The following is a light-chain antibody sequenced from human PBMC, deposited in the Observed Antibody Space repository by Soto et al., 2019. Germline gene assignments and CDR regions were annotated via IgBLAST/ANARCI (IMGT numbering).Light chain of an antibody. CDR2: DAS. J-gene: IGKJ1*01. CDR1: QTINSW. V-gene: IGKV1-5*01. Sequence: DLQMTQSPSTLSASVGDRVTITCRASQTINSWLAWYQQKPGKAPKVLIFDASSLKTGVPSRFSGSGSGTEFTLTISSLQPDDFATYYCQHYNSYSEAFGQGTKVDIK. CDR3: QHYNSYSEA.